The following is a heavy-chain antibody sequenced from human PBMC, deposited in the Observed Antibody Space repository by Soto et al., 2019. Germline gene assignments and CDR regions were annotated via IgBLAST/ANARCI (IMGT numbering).Heavy chain of an antibody. CDR1: GYSFTIYW. J-gene: IGHJ6*02. CDR3: ARHYCSSTSCYPVYYYYYGMDV. Sequence: PGESLKISCKGSGYSFTIYWIGWVLQMPWKGLEWMGIIYPGYSDTRYSPSFQGQVTISADKSISTAYLQWSSLKASDTAMYYCARHYCSSTSCYPVYYYYYGMDVWGQGTTVTVS. D-gene: IGHD2-2*01. V-gene: IGHV5-51*01. CDR2: IYPGYSDT.